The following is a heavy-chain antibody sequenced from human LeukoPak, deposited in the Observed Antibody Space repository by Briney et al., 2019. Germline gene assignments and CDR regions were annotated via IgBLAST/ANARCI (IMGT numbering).Heavy chain of an antibody. V-gene: IGHV3-30*01. CDR3: ARAVTTPVGYHYYMDV. CDR1: GFTFSSHP. Sequence: GGSLRLSCAASGFTFSSHPMHWVRQAPGKGREWVAVISNDGRSKYYADSAQGRITISRDNSKNTLHLQMNSLRAEDTAVYYCARAVTTPVGYHYYMDVWGKGTTVTVSS. CDR2: ISNDGRSK. J-gene: IGHJ6*03. D-gene: IGHD4-17*01.